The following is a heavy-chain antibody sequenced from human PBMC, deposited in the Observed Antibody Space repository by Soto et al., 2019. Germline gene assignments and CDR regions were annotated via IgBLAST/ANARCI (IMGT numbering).Heavy chain of an antibody. CDR3: ARDLGGWPDY. CDR1: GGTFNTYP. D-gene: IGHD2-15*01. CDR2: INAGNGNT. Sequence: ASVKVSCKTSGGTFNTYPISWVRQAPGQGLEWMGWINAGNGNTKYSQKFQGRVTITRDTSASTAYMELSSLRSEDTAVYYCARDLGGWPDYWGQGTLVTVSS. V-gene: IGHV1-3*01. J-gene: IGHJ4*02.